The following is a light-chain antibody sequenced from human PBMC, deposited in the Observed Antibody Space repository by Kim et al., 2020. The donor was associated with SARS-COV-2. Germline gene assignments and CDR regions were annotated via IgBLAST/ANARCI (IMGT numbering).Light chain of an antibody. Sequence: GQRVTYACSGSSSNIGSNTVTWYPQLPGTAPRLLIYSNNQRPSGVPDRFSGSKSGTSASLAISGLQSEDEADYYCAAWDDSLNGWVFGGGTQLTVL. CDR3: AAWDDSLNGWV. CDR1: SSNIGSNT. V-gene: IGLV1-44*01. J-gene: IGLJ3*02. CDR2: SNN.